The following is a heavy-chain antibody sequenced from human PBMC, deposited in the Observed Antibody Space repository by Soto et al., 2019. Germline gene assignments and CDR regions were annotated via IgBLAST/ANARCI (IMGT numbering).Heavy chain of an antibody. CDR3: AKASVTRITMIVVAFDY. CDR2: IKQDGSEK. J-gene: IGHJ4*02. Sequence: GGSLTLACAASGFSFSSYWMSWVRQAPGKGLEWVANIKQDGSEKYYVDSVKGRFTISRDNAKNTLYLQMNSLRAEDTAVYYCAKASVTRITMIVVAFDYWGQGTLVTVSS. CDR1: GFSFSSYW. V-gene: IGHV3-7*03. D-gene: IGHD3-22*01.